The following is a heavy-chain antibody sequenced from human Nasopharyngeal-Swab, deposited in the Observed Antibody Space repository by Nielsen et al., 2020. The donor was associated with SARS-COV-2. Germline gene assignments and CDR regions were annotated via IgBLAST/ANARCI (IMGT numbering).Heavy chain of an antibody. D-gene: IGHD2-21*02. J-gene: IGHJ3*02. CDR3: ASDLAYCGGDCYGNAFDI. CDR2: ISSSGSTI. Sequence: GESLKISCAASGFTFSSYAMHWVRQAPGKGLEWVSYISSSGSTIYYADSVKGRFTISRDNAKNSLYLQMNSLRAEDTAVYYCASDLAYCGGDCYGNAFDIWGQGTMVTVSS. V-gene: IGHV3-48*04. CDR1: GFTFSSYA.